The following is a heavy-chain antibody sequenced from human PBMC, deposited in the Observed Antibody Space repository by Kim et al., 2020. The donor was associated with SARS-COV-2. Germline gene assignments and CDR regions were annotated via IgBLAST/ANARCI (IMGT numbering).Heavy chain of an antibody. CDR2: IYTSGST. J-gene: IGHJ4*02. CDR3: AVAAAFVDY. CDR1: GGSISSGSYY. D-gene: IGHD6-13*01. V-gene: IGHV4-61*02. Sequence: SETLSLTCTVSGGSISSGSYYWSWIRQPAGKGLEWIGRIYTSGSTNYNPSLKSRVTISVDTSKNQFSLKLSSVTAADTAVYYCAVAAAFVDYWGQGTLVTVSS.